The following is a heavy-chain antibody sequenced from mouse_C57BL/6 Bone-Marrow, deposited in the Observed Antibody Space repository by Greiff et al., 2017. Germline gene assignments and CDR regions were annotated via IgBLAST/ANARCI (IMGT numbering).Heavy chain of an antibody. Sequence: VQLQQSGAELAKPGASVKLSCKASGYTFTSYWMHWVKQRPGQGLEWIGNINPGSGYTKYNEKFKDKATLTADKSSSTAYMQLSSLTYEDSAVYYCARSERWLLRFADWGQGTLVTVAA. CDR1: GYTFTSYW. D-gene: IGHD2-3*01. CDR2: INPGSGYT. V-gene: IGHV1-7*01. J-gene: IGHJ3*01. CDR3: ARSERWLLRFAD.